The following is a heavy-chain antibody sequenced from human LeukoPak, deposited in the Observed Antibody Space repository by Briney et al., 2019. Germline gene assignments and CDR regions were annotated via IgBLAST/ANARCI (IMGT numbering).Heavy chain of an antibody. V-gene: IGHV5-51*01. CDR2: IYPGDSDT. CDR3: ARPGQQLVYDY. J-gene: IGHJ4*02. Sequence: GESLKISCKGCGYSFTSYCVGWVRQMPGKGLVWMGIIYPGDSDTRYIPSFQGQVTISADKSISTAYLQWSSLKASDTAMYYCARPGQQLVYDYWGQGTLVTDSS. CDR1: GYSFTSYC. D-gene: IGHD6-13*01.